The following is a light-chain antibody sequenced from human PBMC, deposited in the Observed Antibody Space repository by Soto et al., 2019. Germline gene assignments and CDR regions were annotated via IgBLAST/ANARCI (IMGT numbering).Light chain of an antibody. J-gene: IGKJ4*01. V-gene: IGKV1-13*02. Sequence: AIQLTQSPSSLSASVGDRVTITCRASQGISSALAWYQQKPGKAPKLLIYDAASLESGVPSRFSGSGSGTHFTLTISSLQPEDFATYYCQQFNSYLTFGGGTKVEIK. CDR1: QGISSA. CDR3: QQFNSYLT. CDR2: DAA.